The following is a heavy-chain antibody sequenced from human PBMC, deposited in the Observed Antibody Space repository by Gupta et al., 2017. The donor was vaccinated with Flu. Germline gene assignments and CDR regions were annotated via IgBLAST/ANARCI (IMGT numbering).Heavy chain of an antibody. CDR3: ARLVSRGAEFKDY. J-gene: IGHJ4*02. D-gene: IGHD1-14*01. Sequence: QLQLQASGPGLVKPSETLSLTCTVSGGSISSSSYYWGWIRQPPGKGLEWIGSIYYSGSTYYNPSLKSRVTISVDTSKNQFSLKLSSVTAADTAVYYCARLVSRGAEFKDYWGQGTLVTVSS. V-gene: IGHV4-39*01. CDR2: IYYSGST. CDR1: GGSISSSSYY.